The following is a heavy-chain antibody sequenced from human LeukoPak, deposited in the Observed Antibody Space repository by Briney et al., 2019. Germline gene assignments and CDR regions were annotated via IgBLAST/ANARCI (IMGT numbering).Heavy chain of an antibody. CDR1: GYTFINYG. CDR2: ISAKNGNT. CDR3: ARAGAEVTKFIDP. D-gene: IGHD4-17*01. Sequence: ASVKVSCKASGYTFINYGITWVRQAPGQGVEWMGWISAKNGNTNYAQKFQGRVTMTTDTSTNTGYMELRSLRSDDTAVYYCARAGAEVTKFIDPWGQGTLDTVSS. V-gene: IGHV1-18*01. J-gene: IGHJ5*02.